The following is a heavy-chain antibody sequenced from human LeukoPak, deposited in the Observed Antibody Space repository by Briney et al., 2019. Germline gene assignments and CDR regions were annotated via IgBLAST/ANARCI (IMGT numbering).Heavy chain of an antibody. D-gene: IGHD6-19*01. CDR3: ARDQSGWYCDY. Sequence: SGGSLRLSCAASGFTFSSYEMNWVRQAPGKGLEWVSYISSSGSTIYYADSVKGRFTISRDNAKNSLYLQMNSLRAEDMAVYYCARDQSGWYCDYWGQGTLVTVSS. V-gene: IGHV3-48*03. J-gene: IGHJ4*02. CDR1: GFTFSSYE. CDR2: ISSSGSTI.